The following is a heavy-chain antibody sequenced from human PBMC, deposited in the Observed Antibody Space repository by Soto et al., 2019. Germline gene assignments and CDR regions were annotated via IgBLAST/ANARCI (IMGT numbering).Heavy chain of an antibody. J-gene: IGHJ4*02. CDR1: GGTFTNYD. CDR2: IIPLFGSP. D-gene: IGHD2-21*01. V-gene: IGHV1-69*01. CDR3: AWTLAFCGGNCYLPNFDT. Sequence: QVQLVQSGTEVQKPASSVKLSCKTSGGTFTNYDISWVRQAPGQGLEWMGGIIPLFGSPHYSPKFEGRVNITADEVSTTAHLELSSLRFDDTAVYFCAWTLAFCGGNCYLPNFDTWGQGTLVIVSS.